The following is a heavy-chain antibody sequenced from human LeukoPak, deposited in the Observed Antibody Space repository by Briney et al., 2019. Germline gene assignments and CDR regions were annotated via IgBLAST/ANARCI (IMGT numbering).Heavy chain of an antibody. CDR2: IWYDGQTK. CDR3: AREWGRIAVAGGPGY. CDR1: GFIFSNYG. Sequence: GESLRLSCEASGFIFSNYGMHWVRQAPGKGLEWLALIWYDGQTKFYADSVKGRFTTSRDNSGNTLFLHMTSLRVEDTAVYYCAREWGRIAVAGGPGYWGQGALVTVSS. V-gene: IGHV3-33*01. J-gene: IGHJ4*02. D-gene: IGHD6-19*01.